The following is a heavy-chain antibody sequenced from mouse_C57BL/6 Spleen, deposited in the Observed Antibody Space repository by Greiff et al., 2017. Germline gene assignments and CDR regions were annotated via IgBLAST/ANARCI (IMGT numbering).Heavy chain of an antibody. D-gene: IGHD2-2*01. CDR2: IRSKSNNYAT. V-gene: IGHV10-1*01. J-gene: IGHJ4*01. Sequence: EVKLLESGGGLVQPKGSLKLSCAASGFSFNTYAMNWVRQAPGKGLEWVARIRSKSNNYATYYADSVKDRFTISRDDSESMLYLQMNNLKTEDTAMYYCVRQRIYDGYDRGDYYAMDYWGQGTSVTVSS. CDR1: GFSFNTYA. CDR3: VRQRIYDGYDRGDYYAMDY.